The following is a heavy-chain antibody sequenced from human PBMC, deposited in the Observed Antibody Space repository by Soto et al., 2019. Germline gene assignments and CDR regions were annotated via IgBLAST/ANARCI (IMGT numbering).Heavy chain of an antibody. V-gene: IGHV4-30-4*01. CDR3: ASFVGLLWGGVSPAESWGSYYFDN. CDR2: ISYSGNT. CDR1: GDSITSGDYY. Sequence: VQLQESGPGLVKPSQTLSLTCTVSGDSITSGDYYWSWIRQPPGKGLEWIGYISYSGNTNYNPSLKSRVIMSVDTSKNQFSLKLTSVPAADTAVYYCASFVGLLWGGVSPAESWGSYYFDNWGQGTLVTVSS. J-gene: IGHJ4*02. D-gene: IGHD2-8*01.